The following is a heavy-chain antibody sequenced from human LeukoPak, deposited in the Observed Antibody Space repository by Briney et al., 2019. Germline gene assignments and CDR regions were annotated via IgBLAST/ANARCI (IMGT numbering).Heavy chain of an antibody. J-gene: IGHJ4*02. D-gene: IGHD6-19*01. CDR2: ISNDGNTK. CDR1: GFTFSSYS. V-gene: IGHV3-30*14. CDR3: ARERAVNGWTSAHFDY. Sequence: GGSLRLSCATSGFTFSSYSIHWVRQAPGKGLEWVSVISNDGNTKYYADSVRGRFTISRDNAENTVYLQVNSLRIEDTAVYYCARERAVNGWTSAHFDYWSQGTLVTVSS.